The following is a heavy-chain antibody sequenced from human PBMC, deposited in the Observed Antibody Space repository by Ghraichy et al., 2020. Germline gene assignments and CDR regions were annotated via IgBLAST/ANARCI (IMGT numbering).Heavy chain of an antibody. D-gene: IGHD1-26*01. V-gene: IGHV3-30-3*01. CDR1: GFTFSSYA. J-gene: IGHJ3*02. Sequence: GGSLRLSCAASGFTFSSYAMHWVRQAPGKGLEWVAVISYDGSNKYYADSVKGLFTISRDNSKNTLYLQMNSLRAEDTAVYYCARDGATADGPHDAFDIWGQGTMVTVSS. CDR2: ISYDGSNK. CDR3: ARDGATADGPHDAFDI.